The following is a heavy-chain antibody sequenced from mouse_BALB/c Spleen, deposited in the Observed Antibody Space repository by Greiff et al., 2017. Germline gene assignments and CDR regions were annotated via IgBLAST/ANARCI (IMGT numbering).Heavy chain of an antibody. CDR1: GYTFTDYE. CDR2: IDPETGGT. Sequence: QVQLQQSGAELVRPGASVTLSCKASGYTFTDYEMHWVKQTPVHGLEWIGSIDPETGGTAYNQKFKGKATLTADKSSSTAYMELRSLTSEDSAVECCTRSWVTGTWFAYWGQGTLVTVSA. D-gene: IGHD4-1*01. J-gene: IGHJ3*01. CDR3: TRSWVTGTWFAY. V-gene: IGHV1-15*01.